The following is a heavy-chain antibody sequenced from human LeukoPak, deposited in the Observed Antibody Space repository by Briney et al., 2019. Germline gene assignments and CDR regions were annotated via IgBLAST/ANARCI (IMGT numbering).Heavy chain of an antibody. Sequence: GGSLRLSCAASGFTFSSYAMSWVRQAPGKGLEWVSAISGSGGSTYYADSVKGRFTISRDNSKNTLYLQMNSLRAEDTAVYYCAKELLGDHYDSSGYFDAFDIWGQGTMVTVSS. CDR2: ISGSGGST. J-gene: IGHJ3*02. CDR3: AKELLGDHYDSSGYFDAFDI. D-gene: IGHD3-22*01. CDR1: GFTFSSYA. V-gene: IGHV3-23*01.